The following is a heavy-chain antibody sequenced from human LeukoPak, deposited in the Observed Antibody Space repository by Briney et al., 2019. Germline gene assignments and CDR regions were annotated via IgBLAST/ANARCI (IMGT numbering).Heavy chain of an antibody. Sequence: GSLRLSCAASGFTFSSYAMHWVRQAPGKGLEYVSAISSNGGSTYYANCVKGRFTISRDNSKNTLYLQMGSLRAEDTAVYYCARAGGYCGRISCPYYFDYWGQGSLVAVSS. V-gene: IGHV3-64*01. J-gene: IGHJ4*02. D-gene: IGHD2-15*01. CDR2: ISSNGGST. CDR3: ARAGGYCGRISCPYYFDY. CDR1: GFTFSSYA.